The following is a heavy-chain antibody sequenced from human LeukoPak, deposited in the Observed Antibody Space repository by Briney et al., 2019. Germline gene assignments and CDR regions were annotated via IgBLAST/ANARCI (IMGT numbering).Heavy chain of an antibody. CDR2: IYTSGST. Sequence: SETLSLTCTVSGGSISSGSYYWSWIRQPAGKGLEWIGRIYTSGSTNYNPSLKSRVTISVDTSKNQFSLKLSSVTAADTAVYYCARDINWNYGVGNWFDPWGQGTLVTVSS. D-gene: IGHD1-7*01. V-gene: IGHV4-61*02. J-gene: IGHJ5*02. CDR1: GGSISSGSYY. CDR3: ARDINWNYGVGNWFDP.